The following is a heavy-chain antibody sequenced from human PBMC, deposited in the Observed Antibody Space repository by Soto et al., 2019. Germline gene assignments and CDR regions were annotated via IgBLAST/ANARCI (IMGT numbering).Heavy chain of an antibody. D-gene: IGHD2-2*01. Sequence: LKISCTGFGYTFTTFWISWVRQMPGKGLEWMGRIDPRDSYVTYSPSFEGHVTISADKSISTAYLQWGSLKASDTAMYYCARIYCTTTTCDSWFDPWGQGTLVTVSS. CDR3: ARIYCTTTTCDSWFDP. V-gene: IGHV5-10-1*01. CDR1: GYTFTTFW. J-gene: IGHJ5*02. CDR2: IDPRDSYV.